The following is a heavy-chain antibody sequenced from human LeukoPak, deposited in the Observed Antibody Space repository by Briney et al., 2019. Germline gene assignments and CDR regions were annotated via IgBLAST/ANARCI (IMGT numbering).Heavy chain of an antibody. V-gene: IGHV1-24*01. J-gene: IGHJ4*02. CDR1: GYTLTELS. CDR3: ARRGYSSSWYYFDY. CDR2: FDPEDGET. D-gene: IGHD6-13*01. Sequence: ASVKVSCKVSGYTLTELSMHWVRQAPGKGLEWMGGFDPEDGETIYAQKFQGRVTMTEDTSTDTAYMELRSLRSDDTAVYYCARRGYSSSWYYFDYWGQGTLVTVTS.